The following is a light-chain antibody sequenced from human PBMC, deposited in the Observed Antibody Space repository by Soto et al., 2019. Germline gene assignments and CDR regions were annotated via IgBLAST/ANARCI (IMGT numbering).Light chain of an antibody. CDR1: SNDVGDYNF. CDR2: DVA. Sequence: QSALTQPASVSGSPGQSITLSCTGTSNDVGDYNFVSWYQHHPGKAPKLMIYDVADRPSGVSNRFSGSKSGNTASLTISGLQTEDEADYYCSSYTTTSTLVVFGGGTKLTVL. V-gene: IGLV2-14*03. J-gene: IGLJ2*01. CDR3: SSYTTTSTLVV.